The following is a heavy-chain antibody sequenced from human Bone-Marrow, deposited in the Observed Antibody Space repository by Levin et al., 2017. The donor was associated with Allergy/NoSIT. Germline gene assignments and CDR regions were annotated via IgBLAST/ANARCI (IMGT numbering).Heavy chain of an antibody. CDR3: WRTGTFDS. V-gene: IGHV6-1*01. J-gene: IGHJ4*02. Sequence: SETLSLTCAISGDSVSSNSAAWNWIRQSPSRGLEWLGRTYYRSKWFNGYAVSVKSRITINADTSKNQFSLQLNSVTPEDTAVYYCWRTGTFDSWGQGTLVTVSS. CDR1: GDSVSSNSAA. D-gene: IGHD1-1*01. CDR2: TYYRSKWFN.